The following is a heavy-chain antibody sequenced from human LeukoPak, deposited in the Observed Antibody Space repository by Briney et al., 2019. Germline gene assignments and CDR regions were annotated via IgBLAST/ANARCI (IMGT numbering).Heavy chain of an antibody. Sequence: ASVKVSCKASGYTFANYGISWVRQAPGHGLEWMGWISINNGNTKYAQKFQGRVTVTTDTSTSTAYMELRSLTSDDTAVYFCARRCDTSSYYTYYFDYWGQGTLVTVSS. CDR2: ISINNGNT. J-gene: IGHJ4*02. V-gene: IGHV1-18*01. D-gene: IGHD3-22*01. CDR3: ARRCDTSSYYTYYFDY. CDR1: GYTFANYG.